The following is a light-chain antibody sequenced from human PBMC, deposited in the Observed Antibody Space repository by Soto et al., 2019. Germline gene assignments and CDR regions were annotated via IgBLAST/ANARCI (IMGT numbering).Light chain of an antibody. Sequence: ATQMTQSPSSLSASVGDRVTITCRASQGIRNDLGWYQQKPGKPPKLLIYAASILESGVPSRFSGSGSGTDFTLTISSLQSEDFATYFCLQDYSYPRTFGQGTKVEIK. CDR3: LQDYSYPRT. J-gene: IGKJ1*01. CDR2: AAS. CDR1: QGIRND. V-gene: IGKV1-6*01.